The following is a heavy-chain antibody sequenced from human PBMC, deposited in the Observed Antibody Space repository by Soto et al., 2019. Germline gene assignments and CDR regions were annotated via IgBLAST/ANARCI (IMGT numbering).Heavy chain of an antibody. CDR1: GFTFSNAW. CDR2: IKSKTDGGTT. J-gene: IGHJ4*02. CDR3: TTDRVRLYSSGWYTFDY. Sequence: TGGSLRLSCAASGFTFSNAWMSWVRQAPGKGLEWVGRIKSKTDGGTTDYAAPVKGRFTISRDDSKNTLYLQMNSLKTEDTAVYYCTTDRVRLYSSGWYTFDYWGQGTLVTVSS. D-gene: IGHD6-19*01. V-gene: IGHV3-15*01.